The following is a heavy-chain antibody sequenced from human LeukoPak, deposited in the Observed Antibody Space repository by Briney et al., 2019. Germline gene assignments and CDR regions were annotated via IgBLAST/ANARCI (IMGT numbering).Heavy chain of an antibody. CDR3: ARDWIDRSLDY. CDR1: GFTFSDYG. D-gene: IGHD2-2*03. Sequence: PRGSPRLSSAASGFTFSDYGIHWVCQAPGKGLEWLAVMSPHASYEYNARYVQGRFTISRDDSKTTVYLQVNSLRGDDTAVYYCARDWIDRSLDYWGQGT. CDR2: MSPHASYE. V-gene: IGHV3-33*01. J-gene: IGHJ4*02.